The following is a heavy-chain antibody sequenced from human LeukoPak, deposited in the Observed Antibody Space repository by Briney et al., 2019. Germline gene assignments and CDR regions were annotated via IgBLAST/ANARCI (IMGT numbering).Heavy chain of an antibody. D-gene: IGHD2-2*02. Sequence: GGSLRLSCAASGFTFSSYSMNWVRQAPGKGLEWVSSISGSSSYIYYADSVKGRFTISRDNARNSLYLQMNSLRAEDTAVYYCARSCSSTTCYRSFDYWGQGTLVTVSS. CDR2: ISGSSSYI. CDR1: GFTFSSYS. J-gene: IGHJ4*02. V-gene: IGHV3-21*01. CDR3: ARSCSSTTCYRSFDY.